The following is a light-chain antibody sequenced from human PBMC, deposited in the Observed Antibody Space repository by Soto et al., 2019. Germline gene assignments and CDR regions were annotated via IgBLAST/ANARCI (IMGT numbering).Light chain of an antibody. CDR2: SNT. CDR1: SSNIGSHT. J-gene: IGLJ2*01. CDR3: AAWDDSLNGVV. Sequence: QPVLTQPPSASGTPGQTIAISCSGGSSNIGSHTVNWYLQLPGTAPRLLIYSNTQRPSGVPDRFSGSKSGTSASLAISGLQSEYEGDYYCAAWDDSLNGVVFGGGTKVTVL. V-gene: IGLV1-44*01.